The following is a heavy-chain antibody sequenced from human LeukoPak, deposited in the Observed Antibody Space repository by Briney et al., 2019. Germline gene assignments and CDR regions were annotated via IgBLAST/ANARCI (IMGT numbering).Heavy chain of an antibody. CDR1: GGSISSSSYY. J-gene: IGHJ3*02. CDR2: IYYSGST. Sequence: PSETLSLTCTVSGGSISSSSYYWGWIRQPPGKGLERIGSIYYSGSTYYNPSLKSRVTISVDTSKNQFSLKLSSVTAADTAVYYCAREGRGHDYGPRWAFDIWGQGTMVTVSS. D-gene: IGHD4-17*01. CDR3: AREGRGHDYGPRWAFDI. V-gene: IGHV4-39*02.